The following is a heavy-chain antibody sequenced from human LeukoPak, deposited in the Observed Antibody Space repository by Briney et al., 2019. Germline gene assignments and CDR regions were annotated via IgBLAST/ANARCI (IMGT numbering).Heavy chain of an antibody. Sequence: PGGSLRLSCAASGFTFSSYGMHWVRQAPGKGLEWVAFIRYGGSNKYYADSVKGRFTISRDNSKDTLYLQMTSLRPEDTAVYYCAKDERCSSASCYVIRYYYYAMDVWGQGTTVTVSS. V-gene: IGHV3-30*02. CDR2: IRYGGSNK. CDR3: AKDERCSSASCYVIRYYYYAMDV. D-gene: IGHD2-2*01. CDR1: GFTFSSYG. J-gene: IGHJ6*02.